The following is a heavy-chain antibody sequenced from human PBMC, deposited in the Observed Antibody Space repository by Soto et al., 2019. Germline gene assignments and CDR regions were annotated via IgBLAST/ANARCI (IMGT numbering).Heavy chain of an antibody. D-gene: IGHD3-22*01. J-gene: IGHJ6*02. CDR3: ARGHYYDSSGYYGMDV. V-gene: IGHV1-18*01. CDR2: ISAYNGNT. Sequence: ASVKVSCKASGYTFTSYGISWVRQAPGQGLEWMGWISAYNGNTNYAQKLQGRVTMTTDTSTSTAYMELRSLRSDDTAVYYCARGHYYDSSGYYGMDVWGQGTTVTVSS. CDR1: GYTFTSYG.